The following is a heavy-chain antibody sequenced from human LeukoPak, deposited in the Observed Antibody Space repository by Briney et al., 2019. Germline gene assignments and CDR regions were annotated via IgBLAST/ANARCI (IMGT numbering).Heavy chain of an antibody. D-gene: IGHD3-16*01. Sequence: GGSLRLSCAASGFTVNSKYTSGVRQAPWKGLEWVSVIYSGGSTYYADSVKGRFTISRDNSKNTLYLQMNSLRAEDTAVYYCARERPLRWGQGTLVTVSS. CDR2: IYSGGST. V-gene: IGHV3-53*01. J-gene: IGHJ4*02. CDR1: GFTVNSKY. CDR3: ARERPLR.